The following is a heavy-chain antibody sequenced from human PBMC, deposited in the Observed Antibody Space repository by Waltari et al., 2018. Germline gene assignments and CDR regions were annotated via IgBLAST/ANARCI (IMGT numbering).Heavy chain of an antibody. CDR3: TRDQDFWSGYSYYYYYYMDV. Sequence: EVQLVESGGGLVQPGRSLRLSCTASGFTFGDYAMSWFRQAPGKGREWVGFIRSKAYGGTTEYAASVKGRFTISRDDSKSIAYLQMNSLKTEDTAVYYCTRDQDFWSGYSYYYYYYMDVWGKGTTVTISS. V-gene: IGHV3-49*03. CDR2: IRSKAYGGTT. J-gene: IGHJ6*03. CDR1: GFTFGDYA. D-gene: IGHD3-3*01.